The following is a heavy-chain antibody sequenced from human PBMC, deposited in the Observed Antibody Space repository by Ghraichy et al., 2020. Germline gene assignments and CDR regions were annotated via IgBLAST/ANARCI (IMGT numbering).Heavy chain of an antibody. CDR2: KYVSGST. D-gene: IGHD4/OR15-4a*01. Sequence: SETLSLTCTVSGDSINRDSYYWNWVRQPAGERPEWIGRKYVSGSTDSNPSLSRRIIMSLDTSENQFSLELTSVTAADTAIYFCARGWGTMDYYMDVWGRGTTVTVSS. CDR1: GDSINRDSYY. CDR3: ARGWGTMDYYMDV. V-gene: IGHV4-61*02. J-gene: IGHJ6*03.